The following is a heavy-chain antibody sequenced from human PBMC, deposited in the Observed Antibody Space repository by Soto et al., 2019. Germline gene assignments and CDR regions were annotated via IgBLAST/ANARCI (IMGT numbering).Heavy chain of an antibody. D-gene: IGHD3-9*01. CDR1: GGSISSYY. Sequence: SETLSLTCTVSGGSISSYYWSWIRQPPGKGLEWIGYVYNSGSTNYNASLKSRVTISVEAFKPQFYLKLNSVTAADTAVYYCTRRRYFGGQPHGMDVWGQGTRDTDSS. CDR2: VYNSGST. CDR3: TRRRYFGGQPHGMDV. J-gene: IGHJ6*02. V-gene: IGHV4-59*12.